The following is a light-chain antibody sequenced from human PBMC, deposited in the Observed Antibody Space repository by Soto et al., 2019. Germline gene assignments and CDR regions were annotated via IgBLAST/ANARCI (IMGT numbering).Light chain of an antibody. CDR3: QQYGSSPLT. Sequence: EIVLTQSPGTLSLSPGERATLSCRASQSVSSNYLAWYQQKPGQAPRLLIYGASSRATGIPDRFSGSGSGTDFTLTISRLEPEDFAVYHWQQYGSSPLTFGGGTKVDIK. V-gene: IGKV3-20*01. CDR1: QSVSSNY. J-gene: IGKJ4*01. CDR2: GAS.